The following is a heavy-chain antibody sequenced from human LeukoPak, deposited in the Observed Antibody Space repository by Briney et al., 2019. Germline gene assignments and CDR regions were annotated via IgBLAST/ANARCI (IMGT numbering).Heavy chain of an antibody. J-gene: IGHJ4*02. D-gene: IGHD6-19*01. CDR3: ARRSGVAVAGAFDY. V-gene: IGHV3-23*01. CDR2: ISGSGGRT. Sequence: GGSLRLSCAASGFTFSSYGMSWVRQAPGKGLEWVSAISGSGGRTYYADSVKGRFTISRDNSKKTLYLQMNSLRAEDTAVYFCARRSGVAVAGAFDYWGQGTLVTVSS. CDR1: GFTFSSYG.